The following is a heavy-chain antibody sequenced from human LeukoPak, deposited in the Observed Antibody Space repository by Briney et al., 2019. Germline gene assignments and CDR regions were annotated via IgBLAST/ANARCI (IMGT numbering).Heavy chain of an antibody. Sequence: PGGSPRLSCAVSGFTFSTYWMTWVRQAPGKGLEWVANINQDGSEKYFVDSVKGRFTISRDNAQNSLYLQMSSLRAEDTAVYYCARVGSYYDSDYWGQGTLVTVSS. J-gene: IGHJ4*02. V-gene: IGHV3-7*01. CDR1: GFTFSTYW. D-gene: IGHD3-22*01. CDR3: ARVGSYYDSDY. CDR2: INQDGSEK.